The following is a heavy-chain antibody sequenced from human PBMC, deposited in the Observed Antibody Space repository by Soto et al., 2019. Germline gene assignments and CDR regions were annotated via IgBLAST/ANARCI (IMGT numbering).Heavy chain of an antibody. CDR1: GYTFSDYD. D-gene: IGHD2-15*01. J-gene: IGHJ5*02. V-gene: IGHV1-8*02. CDR3: ARVAVAARPRWYNWFDP. CDR2: MNPNSGET. Sequence: QEQLVQSGAEVKKPGASVKVSCKTSGYTFSDYDINWVRQATGQGLEWIGWMNPNSGETGYAQKFQGRVTMTRSVSLTTAYLELSSLRSEDTDVYYCARVAVAARPRWYNWFDPWGQGTLVTVSS.